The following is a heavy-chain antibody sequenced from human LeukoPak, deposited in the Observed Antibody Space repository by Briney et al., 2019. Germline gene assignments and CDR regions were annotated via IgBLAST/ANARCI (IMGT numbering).Heavy chain of an antibody. Sequence: GVSLRLSCAASGFTFSSYAMSWVRQAPGKGLEWVSSISGGGGVTYYADSVKGRFTISRDNSKNTVYLQMNSLRAEDTSVYYCAKEPRVATIEIFDYWGQGTLVTVSS. CDR2: ISGGGGVT. J-gene: IGHJ4*02. D-gene: IGHD5-12*01. V-gene: IGHV3-23*01. CDR3: AKEPRVATIEIFDY. CDR1: GFTFSSYA.